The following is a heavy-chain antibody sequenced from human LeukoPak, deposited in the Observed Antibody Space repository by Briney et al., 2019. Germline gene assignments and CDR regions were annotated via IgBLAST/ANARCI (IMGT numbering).Heavy chain of an antibody. CDR1: GFTLSSYS. CDR2: ISSSSSYI. J-gene: IGHJ4*02. V-gene: IGHV3-21*01. CDR3: VRDPSSAIPLDY. Sequence: PGGSLRLSCAASGFTLSSYSMNWVRQAPGKGLEWVSSISSSSSYIYYADSVKGRFTISRDNAKSTFDLQMNTLRADDSAVYYCVRDPSSAIPLDYWGQGTLVTVSS.